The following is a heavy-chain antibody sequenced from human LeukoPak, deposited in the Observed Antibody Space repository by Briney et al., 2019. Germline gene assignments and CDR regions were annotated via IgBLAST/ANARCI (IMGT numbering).Heavy chain of an antibody. V-gene: IGHV3-23*01. CDR1: GFTFSGYG. D-gene: IGHD3-3*01. CDR2: ISGSGGST. Sequence: PGGTLRLSCAASGFTFSGYGMSWVRQAPGKGLEWVSAISGSGGSTYYADSVKGRFTISRDNSKNTLYLQMNSLRAEDTAVYYCARDQAYYDFWSGSRWFDYWGQGTLVTVSS. CDR3: ARDQAYYDFWSGSRWFDY. J-gene: IGHJ4*02.